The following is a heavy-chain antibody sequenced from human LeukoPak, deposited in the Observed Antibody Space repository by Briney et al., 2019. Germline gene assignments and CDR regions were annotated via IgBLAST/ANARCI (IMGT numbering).Heavy chain of an antibody. D-gene: IGHD5-18*01. Sequence: AASVKVSCKASGYTFTSYGISWVRQAPGQGLEWMGWISAYNGNTNYAQKLQGRVTMTTDTSTSTAYMELRSLRSDDTAVYYCARGSGTAMVGAHIDYWGQGTLVTVSS. CDR1: GYTFTSYG. CDR2: ISAYNGNT. V-gene: IGHV1-18*01. CDR3: ARGSGTAMVGAHIDY. J-gene: IGHJ4*02.